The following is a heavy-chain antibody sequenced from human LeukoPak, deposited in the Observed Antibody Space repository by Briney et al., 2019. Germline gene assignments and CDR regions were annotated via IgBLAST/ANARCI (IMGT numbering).Heavy chain of an antibody. D-gene: IGHD6-25*01. CDR3: ARGCSGWPRAFDY. CDR2: IWSDGSDK. CDR1: GFSFSAYG. J-gene: IGHJ4*02. V-gene: IGHV3-33*01. Sequence: PGGSLRLSCAASGFSFSAYGMHWVRQAPGKGLEWVAVIWSDGSDKYYTDSVKGRFTISRDNSKNTVYLQMNSLRDDDTAVYYCARGCSGWPRAFDYWGQGTLVTVSS.